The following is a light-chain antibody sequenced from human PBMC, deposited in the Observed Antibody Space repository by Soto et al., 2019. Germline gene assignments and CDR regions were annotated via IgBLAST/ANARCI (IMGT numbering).Light chain of an antibody. V-gene: IGKV3-20*01. Sequence: DIVLTQSPGTLSLSPGERATLSCRASQSVGNSHVAWYQQRRGLPPRLLIYGASIRDTGLPDRFSGGGSGRDFTLTISRLEPEDSAVYYCHQYGISPGTFGQGTKVDIK. CDR1: QSVGNSH. CDR2: GAS. J-gene: IGKJ1*01. CDR3: HQYGISPGT.